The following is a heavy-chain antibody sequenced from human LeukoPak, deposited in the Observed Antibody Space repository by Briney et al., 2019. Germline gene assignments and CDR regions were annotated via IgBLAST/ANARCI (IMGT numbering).Heavy chain of an antibody. CDR1: GYSISSGYF. J-gene: IGHJ6*03. Sequence: SETLSLTCTVSGYSISSGYFWGWIRQPPGKGLECIGTIYHSGSTYYNPSLKSRVTISVDTSKNQFSLKLNSVTAADTAVYYCARTIAAAGTDYYYYYYMDVWGKGTTVTISS. V-gene: IGHV4-38-2*02. CDR2: IYHSGST. D-gene: IGHD6-13*01. CDR3: ARTIAAAGTDYYYYYYMDV.